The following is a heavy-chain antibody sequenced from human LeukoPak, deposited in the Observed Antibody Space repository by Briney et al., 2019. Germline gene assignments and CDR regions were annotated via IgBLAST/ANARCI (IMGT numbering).Heavy chain of an antibody. Sequence: SETLSLTCTISGGSFSTYYWSWIRQAPGKGLEWIGYIYFTGSTNYNPSLKSRVTMSVDTSKNQFSLKIYSVTAADTAVYYCARNFPGRTEDVWGKGTTVTVSS. CDR1: GGSFSTYY. V-gene: IGHV4-59*01. CDR2: IYFTGST. J-gene: IGHJ6*04. CDR3: ARNFPGRTEDV.